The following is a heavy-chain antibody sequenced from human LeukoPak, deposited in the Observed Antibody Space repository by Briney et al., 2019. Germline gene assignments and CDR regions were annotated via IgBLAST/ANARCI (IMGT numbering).Heavy chain of an antibody. V-gene: IGHV3-20*04. J-gene: IGHJ4*02. CDR3: ARGRYDFWSVYLDY. D-gene: IGHD3-3*01. CDR2: INWNGRST. Sequence: AGGSLRLSCAASGFTFDDYGMGWVRQAPGKGLEWVCGINWNGRSTVYADSVKGRFTISRDNAKNSLYLQMNSLRAEDTALYYCARGRYDFWSVYLDYWGQGALVTVSS. CDR1: GFTFDDYG.